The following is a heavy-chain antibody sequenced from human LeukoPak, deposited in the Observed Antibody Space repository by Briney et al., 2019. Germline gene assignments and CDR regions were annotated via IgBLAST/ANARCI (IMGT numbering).Heavy chain of an antibody. V-gene: IGHV3-30*04. J-gene: IGHJ6*02. CDR1: VFTFSSYV. CDR3: ARDYIVVVVAATFGMDV. D-gene: IGHD2-15*01. Sequence: PGGSLRLSCAPSVFTFSSYVLHWVRQAPAKGLEWVVVISYDGSNKYYADSVKGRFTISRDNSKNTLYLQMNSLRAEDTAVYYCARDYIVVVVAATFGMDVWGQGTTVTVSS. CDR2: ISYDGSNK.